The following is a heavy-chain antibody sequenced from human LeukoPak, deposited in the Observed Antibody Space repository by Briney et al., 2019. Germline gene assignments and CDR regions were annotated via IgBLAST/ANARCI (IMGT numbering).Heavy chain of an antibody. V-gene: IGHV4-59*01. Sequence: SETLSLTCTVSGGSISRYYWSWVRQPPGKGLEWIGHIYYTGYTQYNRSLKSRVTMSVDTSKNRFSLRLSSVTAADTAVYYCARDHLPDLRTTGGFHIWGQGRMVTVTS. CDR3: ARDHLPDLRTTGGFHI. CDR2: IYYTGYT. D-gene: IGHD1-14*01. J-gene: IGHJ3*02. CDR1: GGSISRYY.